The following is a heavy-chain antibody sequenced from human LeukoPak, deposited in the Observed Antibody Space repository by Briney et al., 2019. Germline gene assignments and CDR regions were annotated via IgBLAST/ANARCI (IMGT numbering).Heavy chain of an antibody. CDR3: ARPGYPISRRRNYFDY. CDR1: GGSFSGYY. J-gene: IGHJ4*02. Sequence: SETLSLTCAVYGGSFSGYYWSWIRQSPGKGLEWIGEINHSGSTNYNPSLKSRVTISVDTSKNQFSLNLSSVTAADTAVYYCARPGYPISRRRNYFDYWGQGTLVTVSS. V-gene: IGHV4-34*01. CDR2: INHSGST. D-gene: IGHD5-12*01.